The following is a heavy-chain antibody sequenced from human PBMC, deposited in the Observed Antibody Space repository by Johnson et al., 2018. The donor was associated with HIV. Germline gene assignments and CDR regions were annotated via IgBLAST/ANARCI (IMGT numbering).Heavy chain of an antibody. J-gene: IGHJ3*02. D-gene: IGHD1-26*01. CDR2: IYTGGST. CDR1: GFTVSSNY. Sequence: MLLVESGGGLIQPGGSLRLSCAASGFTVSSNYMNWVRQPPGKGLEWVSVIYTGGSTYYADPVQGRFPISRDNSKNTLYLQMNSLRAGDTAVYYCARAYSGSYINDAFDIWGQGTMVTVSS. CDR3: ARAYSGSYINDAFDI. V-gene: IGHV3-53*01.